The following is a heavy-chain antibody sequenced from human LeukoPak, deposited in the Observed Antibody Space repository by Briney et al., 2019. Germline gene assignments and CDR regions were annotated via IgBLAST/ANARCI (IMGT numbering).Heavy chain of an antibody. V-gene: IGHV4-34*01. D-gene: IGHD5-24*01. J-gene: IGHJ3*02. CDR1: GGSFSGYY. Sequence: KPSETLSLTCAVYGGSFSGYYWSWIRQPPGKGLEWIGEINHSGSTNYNPSLKSRVTISVDTSKNQFSLKLSSVTAADTAVYYCARGHRRDGYNRGAFGIWGQGTMVTVSS. CDR2: INHSGST. CDR3: ARGHRRDGYNRGAFGI.